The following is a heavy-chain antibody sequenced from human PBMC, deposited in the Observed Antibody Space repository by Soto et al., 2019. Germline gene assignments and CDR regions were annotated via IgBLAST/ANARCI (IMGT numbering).Heavy chain of an antibody. CDR3: ARVRQGCSANNCYFDP. V-gene: IGHV4-4*02. J-gene: IGHJ5*01. CDR2: VHISGHS. Sequence: SETLSLTCTLSGGSVRAPDWWNWVRQSPDKGLEWIAEVHISGHSNYNPSLRSRVSVSIDSSKNQFYLNLNSVTAADTAIYYCARVRQGCSANNCYFDPWSQGTQVTVSS. D-gene: IGHD1-1*01. CDR1: GGSVRAPDW.